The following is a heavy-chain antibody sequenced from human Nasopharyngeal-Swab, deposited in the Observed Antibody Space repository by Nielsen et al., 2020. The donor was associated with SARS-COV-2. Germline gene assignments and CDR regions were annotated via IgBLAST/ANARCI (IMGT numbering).Heavy chain of an antibody. CDR3: ARDLEDIVVVPAAMWGVDYYYYGMDV. D-gene: IGHD2-2*01. CDR2: INPISGGT. J-gene: IGHJ6*02. CDR1: GYTFTAYY. Sequence: ASVKVSCKASGYTFTAYYMHWVRQAPGQGLEWMGWINPISGGTNHAQKFQGRVTMARDTSISTAYMELSRLRSDDTAVYYCARDLEDIVVVPAAMWGVDYYYYGMDVWGQGTTVTVSS. V-gene: IGHV1-2*02.